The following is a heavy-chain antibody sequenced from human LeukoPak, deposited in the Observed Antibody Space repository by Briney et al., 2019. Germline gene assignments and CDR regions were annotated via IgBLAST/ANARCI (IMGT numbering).Heavy chain of an antibody. Sequence: ASVKVSCKTSGYTFTRYYMHWVRQAPGQGLEWMGIINPSGGSTSYAQKFQGRVTMTRDTSTSTVYMELSCLRSEDTAVYYCARDQGLTGYFDYWGQGTLVTVSS. D-gene: IGHD3-9*01. CDR2: INPSGGST. J-gene: IGHJ4*02. CDR3: ARDQGLTGYFDY. V-gene: IGHV1-46*01. CDR1: GYTFTRYY.